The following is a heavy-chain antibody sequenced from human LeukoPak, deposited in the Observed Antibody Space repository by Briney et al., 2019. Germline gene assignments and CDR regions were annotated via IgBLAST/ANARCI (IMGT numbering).Heavy chain of an antibody. D-gene: IGHD3-22*01. CDR1: GVAFSSYA. J-gene: IGHJ6*03. V-gene: IGHV3-20*04. CDR2: INWNGANT. Sequence: GGALRLSCAASGVAFSSYAMRWVRRAPGKGLEWVSGINWNGANTGYSDSVKGRFTISRDNAKNSLYLQMNSLRAEDTAVYYCARGSRGYYDSSGYAYYYYYMDVWGKGTTVTISS. CDR3: ARGSRGYYDSSGYAYYYYYMDV.